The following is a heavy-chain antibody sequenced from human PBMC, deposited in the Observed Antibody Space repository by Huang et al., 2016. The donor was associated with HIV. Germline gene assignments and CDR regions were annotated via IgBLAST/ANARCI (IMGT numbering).Heavy chain of an antibody. CDR1: GYTFSTYS. CDR2: IRKTSGAT. V-gene: IGHV3-48*01. CDR3: VRDSSSGLQLRY. D-gene: IGHD3-22*01. J-gene: IGHJ4*02. Sequence: EVQLVESGGGLAQPGGSLRLSCVASGYTFSTYSMNWVRQAPGKGLEVVSYIRKTSGATSYAESVKGRFTVSRDNVKNSLYLQMNRLRVEDTAMYYCVRDSSSGLQLRYWGQGALVIVS.